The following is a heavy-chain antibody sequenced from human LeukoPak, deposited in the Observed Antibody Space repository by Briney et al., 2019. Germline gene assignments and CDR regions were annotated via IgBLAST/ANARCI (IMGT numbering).Heavy chain of an antibody. CDR1: GFTFDEYA. CDR2: IGWDSGGI. Sequence: GRSLRLSCAASGFTFDEYAMHWVRQAPGKGLEWVSGIGWDSGGIGYADSVKGRFTISRDNAKKSLFLQMNSLRAEDTAVYYCAKDRRRLVVPAAPDYWGQGTLVTVSS. J-gene: IGHJ4*02. D-gene: IGHD2-2*01. CDR3: AKDRRRLVVPAAPDY. V-gene: IGHV3-9*01.